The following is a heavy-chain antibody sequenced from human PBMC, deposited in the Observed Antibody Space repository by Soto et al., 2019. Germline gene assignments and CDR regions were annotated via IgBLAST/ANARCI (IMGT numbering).Heavy chain of an antibody. J-gene: IGHJ4*02. D-gene: IGHD6-19*01. CDR2: ISSSSSYI. Sequence: EVQLVESGGGLVKPGGSLRLSCAASGFTFSSYSMNWVRQAPGKGLEWVSSISSSSSYIYYADSVKGRFTISRDNAKNSLYLQMNSLRAEDTAVYYCARDLGSSGRYLDYWGQGTRVTVSS. CDR1: GFTFSSYS. CDR3: ARDLGSSGRYLDY. V-gene: IGHV3-21*01.